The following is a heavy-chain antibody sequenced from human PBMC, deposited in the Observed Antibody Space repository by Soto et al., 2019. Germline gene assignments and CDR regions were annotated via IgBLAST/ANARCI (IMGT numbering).Heavy chain of an antibody. V-gene: IGHV6-1*01. J-gene: IGHJ5*01. CDR1: GDSVSTNSAT. CDR2: TYYRSKWDY. Sequence: QVQLQQSGPGLVKPSQTLSLTCAISGDSVSTNSATWDWIRQSPSRGLEWLGRTYYRSKWDYDYAASVKGRINLNPDTSNHQVTLHLDSVTPDDTAVYYCARLRGNSWLDSWGQGTLVTVSS. CDR3: ARLRGNSWLDS.